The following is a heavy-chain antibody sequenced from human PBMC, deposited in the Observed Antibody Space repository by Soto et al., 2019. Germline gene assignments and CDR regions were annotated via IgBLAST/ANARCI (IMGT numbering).Heavy chain of an antibody. Sequence: QVQLQESGPGLVKASQTLSLTCTVSGGTITTGGHFWSWIRQYPGKGLEWIGYIYCSWTTHYNPSLKSRVSISIDTSKNQFSLDLSSVTAADTAVYYCARVVSGSYLDYWGQGTLVTGSS. V-gene: IGHV4-31*03. CDR1: GGTITTGGHF. J-gene: IGHJ4*02. CDR3: ARVVSGSYLDY. D-gene: IGHD1-26*01. CDR2: IYCSWTT.